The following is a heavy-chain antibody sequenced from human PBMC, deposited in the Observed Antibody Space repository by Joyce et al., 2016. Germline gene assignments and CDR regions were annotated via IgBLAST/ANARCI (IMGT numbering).Heavy chain of an antibody. Sequence: QVQLVEAGGGLVKPGGSLRLSCTASGFIFTDYYRSWVRQGPGKGLGGVSDISSSGSTNDYATSVRGRFTVSRDNARNSLSLQMDRLRVEDTAVYYCATWHGLRHDSFDVWGQGALVAVSS. CDR2: ISSSGSTN. J-gene: IGHJ3*01. D-gene: IGHD4-17*01. CDR1: GFIFTDYY. CDR3: ATWHGLRHDSFDV. V-gene: IGHV3-11*04.